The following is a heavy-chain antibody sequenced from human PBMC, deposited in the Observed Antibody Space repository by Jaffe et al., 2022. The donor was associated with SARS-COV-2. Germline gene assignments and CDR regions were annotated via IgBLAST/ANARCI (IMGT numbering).Heavy chain of an antibody. V-gene: IGHV3-48*02. CDR2: INSRSSAI. J-gene: IGHJ2*01. CDR1: GFTFGSYS. CDR3: AREPPSVIPFDL. Sequence: EVQLVESGGGLVQPGGSLRLSCVASGFTFGSYSMSWVRQAPGKGLEWISYINSRSSAIFYADSVKGRFTISRDNAKNSLYLQMNSLRDEDAAFYYCAREPPSVIPFDLWGRGTLVTVSS. D-gene: IGHD2-21*01.